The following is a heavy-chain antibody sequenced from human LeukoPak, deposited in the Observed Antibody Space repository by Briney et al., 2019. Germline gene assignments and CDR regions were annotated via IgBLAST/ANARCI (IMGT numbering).Heavy chain of an antibody. V-gene: IGHV3-7*01. CDR2: IKQDGSEK. J-gene: IGHJ6*03. CDR1: GFTFSSYW. D-gene: IGHD3-9*01. Sequence: GGSLRLSCAVSGFTFSSYWMSWVRQAPGKGLEWVANIKQDGSEKYYVDSVKGRFTISRDNAKNSVYLQVNSLRAEDTAVYYCVRGNGYYDILTAYYYYFYMDVWGRGTTVTVSS. CDR3: VRGNGYYDILTAYYYYFYMDV.